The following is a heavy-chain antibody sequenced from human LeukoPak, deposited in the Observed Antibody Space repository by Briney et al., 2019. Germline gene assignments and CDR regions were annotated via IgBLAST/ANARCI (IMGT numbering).Heavy chain of an antibody. D-gene: IGHD1-26*01. CDR1: RFTFSDYA. CDR3: ARDPTSTNPQWELFY. Sequence: PGGSLRLSCAASRFTFSDYAMHWVRQAPGKGLEWVAVISFDAINKYYADSVKGRFTISRDNSKNTLYLQMDSLRTDDTAVYYCARDPTSTNPQWELFYWGQGTLVTVSS. V-gene: IGHV3-30-3*01. J-gene: IGHJ4*02. CDR2: ISFDAINK.